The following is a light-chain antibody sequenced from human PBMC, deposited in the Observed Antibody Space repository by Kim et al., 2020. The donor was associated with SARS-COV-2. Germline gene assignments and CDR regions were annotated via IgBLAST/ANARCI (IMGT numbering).Light chain of an antibody. CDR3: QHYGDSPT. J-gene: IGKJ2*01. CDR2: GAS. V-gene: IGKV3-20*01. Sequence: DTATLSYGAGQRVVSSALAWSQQSPGQAPRRLSYGASSRATGIPDKFSGSGSGTDFTLTMGGLEPEDFAMYYCQHYGDSPTFGQGNKLEI. CDR1: QRVVSSA.